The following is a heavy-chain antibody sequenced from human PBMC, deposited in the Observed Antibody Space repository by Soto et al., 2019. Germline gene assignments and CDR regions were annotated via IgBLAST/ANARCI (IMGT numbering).Heavy chain of an antibody. V-gene: IGHV1-69*01. CDR1: GFTFSSYA. D-gene: IGHD3-10*01. J-gene: IGHJ4*02. CDR3: ASFPPSDKWFAGS. Sequence: QVQLVESGGGVVQPGRSLRLSCAASGFTFSSYAISWVRQAPGQGLEWMGGIIPIFGTANYAQKFQGRVTITADESTSTAYMELSSLRSEDTAVYYCASFPPSDKWFAGSWGQGTLVTVSS. CDR2: IIPIFGTA.